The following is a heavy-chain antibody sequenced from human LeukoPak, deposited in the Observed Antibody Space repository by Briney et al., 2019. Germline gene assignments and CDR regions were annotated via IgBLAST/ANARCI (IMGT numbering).Heavy chain of an antibody. CDR3: ARAEPVVPAADDAFDI. D-gene: IGHD2-2*01. J-gene: IGHJ3*02. CDR1: GGSISSYY. Sequence: PSETLSLTCTVSGGSISSYYWSWIRQPAGKGLEWIGRIYTSGSTNYNPSLKSRVTMSVDTSKNQFSLKLSSVTAADTAVYYCARAEPVVPAADDAFDIWGQGTMVTVSS. CDR2: IYTSGST. V-gene: IGHV4-4*07.